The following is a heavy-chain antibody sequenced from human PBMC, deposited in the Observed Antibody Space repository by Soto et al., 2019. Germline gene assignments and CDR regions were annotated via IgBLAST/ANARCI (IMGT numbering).Heavy chain of an antibody. Sequence: SETLSLTCTVSGGSVSSGSYYWSWIRQPPGKGLEWIGYIYYSGSTNYNPSLKSRVTISVDTSKNQFSLKLSSVTAADTAVYYCASSGGFDYWGQGTLVTVSS. J-gene: IGHJ4*02. CDR3: ASSGGFDY. D-gene: IGHD3-16*01. CDR1: GGSVSSGSYY. V-gene: IGHV4-61*01. CDR2: IYYSGST.